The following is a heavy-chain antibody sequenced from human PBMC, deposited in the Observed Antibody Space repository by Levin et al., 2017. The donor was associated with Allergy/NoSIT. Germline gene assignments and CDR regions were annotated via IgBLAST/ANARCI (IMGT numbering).Heavy chain of an antibody. J-gene: IGHJ4*02. CDR2: ISDSGGNT. V-gene: IGHV3-23*01. CDR3: AKPRYCSSTSCAWNFDY. D-gene: IGHD2-2*01. CDR1: GFTFNNYA. Sequence: GGSLRLSCAASGFTFNNYAMTWVRQAPGKGLEWVSTISDSGGNTYYPDSVKGRFTISRDNSMNTLYLQMNSLKAEDTAIYYCAKPRYCSSTSCAWNFDYWGQGTLVTVSS.